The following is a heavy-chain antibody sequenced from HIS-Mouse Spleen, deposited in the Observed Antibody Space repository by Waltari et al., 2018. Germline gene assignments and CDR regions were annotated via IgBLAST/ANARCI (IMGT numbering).Heavy chain of an antibody. Sequence: QVQLVQAGAEVKKPGSSVKVSCKASGVTLRSYAISWVRQAPGQGLEWMGRIIPILGIANYAQKFQGRVTITADKSTSTAYMELSSLRSEDTAVYYCARCSPVVPAASSLDYWGQGTLVTVSS. CDR1: GVTLRSYA. J-gene: IGHJ4*02. D-gene: IGHD2-2*01. V-gene: IGHV1-69*09. CDR3: ARCSPVVPAASSLDY. CDR2: IIPILGIA.